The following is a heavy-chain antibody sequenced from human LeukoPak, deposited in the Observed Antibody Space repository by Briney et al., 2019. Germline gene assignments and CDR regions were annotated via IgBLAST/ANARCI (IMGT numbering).Heavy chain of an antibody. Sequence: SVTVSCKASEGTFSSYAISWVRQAPGQGLEWMGRIIPIFGIANYAQKFQGRVTITADKSTSTAYMELSSLRSEDTAVYYCAREARGRQQLGSGASYGMDVWGQGTTVTVSS. CDR2: IIPIFGIA. D-gene: IGHD6-13*01. CDR1: EGTFSSYA. V-gene: IGHV1-69*04. CDR3: AREARGRQQLGSGASYGMDV. J-gene: IGHJ6*02.